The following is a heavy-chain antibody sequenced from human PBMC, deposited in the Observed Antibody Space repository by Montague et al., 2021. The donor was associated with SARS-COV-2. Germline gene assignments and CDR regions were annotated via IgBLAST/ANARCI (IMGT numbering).Heavy chain of an antibody. CDR2: VYHSGTA. D-gene: IGHD2-2*01. CDR1: GGSVRSGLYY. V-gene: IGHV4-61*01. J-gene: IGHJ6*02. Sequence: SETLSLTCTVSGGSVRSGLYYWTWIRQPPGKGLEWIGYVYHSGTAYYNPSLKSRLTLTVDPSNNQFSLKLSSVTAADTAIYYCARQHLDCSATCYYTNGLDVWGQGTMVTVSS. CDR3: ARQHLDCSATCYYTNGLDV.